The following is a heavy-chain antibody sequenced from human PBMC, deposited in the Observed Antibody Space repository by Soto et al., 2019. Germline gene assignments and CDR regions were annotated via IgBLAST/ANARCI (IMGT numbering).Heavy chain of an antibody. J-gene: IGHJ5*02. D-gene: IGHD6-19*01. CDR3: ARPQLSSGCSNWFDP. Sequence: QVQLVQSGAEVKKPGASVKVSCKASGYTFTSYAMHWVRQAPGQRLEWMGWINAGNGNTKYSQKFQGRVTITRDTSASTAYMELSSLRSEDTAVYYCARPQLSSGCSNWFDPWGQGTLVTVSS. V-gene: IGHV1-3*01. CDR1: GYTFTSYA. CDR2: INAGNGNT.